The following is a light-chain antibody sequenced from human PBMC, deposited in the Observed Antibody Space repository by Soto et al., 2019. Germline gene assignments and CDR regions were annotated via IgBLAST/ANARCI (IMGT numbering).Light chain of an antibody. CDR1: ESVSSY. V-gene: IGKV3-11*01. CDR3: QQRSNRPIT. J-gene: IGKJ5*01. Sequence: EIVLTQSPATLSLSPGERATLSCRASESVSSYLAWYQQKPGQAPRLLIYDASNRATGIPARFSGSGSGTDFTLPISSLEPEDFAVYYCQQRSNRPITFGQGTRLEIK. CDR2: DAS.